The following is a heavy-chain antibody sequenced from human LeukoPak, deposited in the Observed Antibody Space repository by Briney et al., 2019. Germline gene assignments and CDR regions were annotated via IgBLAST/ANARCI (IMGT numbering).Heavy chain of an antibody. Sequence: PSETLSLTCTVSGGSISTYYWSWIRQPPGKGLEWIGYINYGGSTNYNPNPSLKSRVTISVDTFKNQFSLRLTSVTAADTAVYYCARESPSLTVYGGPGVFDMWGQGTMDTVSS. V-gene: IGHV4-59*01. J-gene: IGHJ3*02. CDR1: GGSISTYY. CDR3: ARESPSLTVYGGPGVFDM. CDR2: INYGGST. D-gene: IGHD4-23*01.